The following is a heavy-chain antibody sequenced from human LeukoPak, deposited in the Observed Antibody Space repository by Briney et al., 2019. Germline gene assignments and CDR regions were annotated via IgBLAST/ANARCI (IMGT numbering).Heavy chain of an antibody. CDR1: GYTFTSYG. CDR3: ARVSGYCSSTSCRYYYYYYMDV. J-gene: IGHJ6*03. D-gene: IGHD2-2*01. CDR2: MNPNSGNT. Sequence: ASVKVSCKASGYTFTSYGISWVRQAPGQGLEWMGWMNPNSGNTGYAQKFQGRVTMTRNTSISTAYMELSSLRSEDTAVYYCARVSGYCSSTSCRYYYYYYMDVWGKGTTVTISS. V-gene: IGHV1-8*02.